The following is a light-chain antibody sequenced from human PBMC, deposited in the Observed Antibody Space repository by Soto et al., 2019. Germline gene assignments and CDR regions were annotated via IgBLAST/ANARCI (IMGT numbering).Light chain of an antibody. CDR1: QIVSSNY. J-gene: IGKJ4*01. V-gene: IGKV3D-20*01. CDR2: DAS. Sequence: IVLTQAPDTLYLSPGERATLSCRASQIVSSNYLAWYQQKPGLAPRLLIYDASSRANGIPDRFSGSGSGKHFTLTISRLEPGEFAVYNCQQYGSSPLTFGGGTKVEIK. CDR3: QQYGSSPLT.